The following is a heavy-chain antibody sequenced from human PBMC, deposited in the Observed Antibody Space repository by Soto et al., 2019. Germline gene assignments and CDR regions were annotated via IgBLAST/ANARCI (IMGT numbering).Heavy chain of an antibody. Sequence: PSETLSLTCTVSGGSISSYYWNWIRQPPGKGLEWIGYIYYSGSTNYNPSLKSRVTITVDTPKNQFSLKLSSVTAADTAVYYCARDVGMATTNFDHWGQGTLVTVSS. CDR2: IYYSGST. CDR1: GGSISSYY. V-gene: IGHV4-59*01. J-gene: IGHJ4*02. D-gene: IGHD5-12*01. CDR3: ARDVGMATTNFDH.